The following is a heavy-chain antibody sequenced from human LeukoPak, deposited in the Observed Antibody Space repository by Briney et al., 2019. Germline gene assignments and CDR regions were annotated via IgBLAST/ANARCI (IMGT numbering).Heavy chain of an antibody. J-gene: IGHJ4*02. V-gene: IGHV4-39*07. Sequence: PSETLSLTCTVSGGSISSSSYYWDWIRQPPGTGLEWIGSIYHSGSTYYNPSLKSRVTISVDTSKNQSSLKLSSVSAADTAVYYCPSAKLWFGGVIVFPFDYWGQGTLVTVSS. D-gene: IGHD3-16*02. CDR3: PSAKLWFGGVIVFPFDY. CDR1: GGSISSSSYY. CDR2: IYHSGST.